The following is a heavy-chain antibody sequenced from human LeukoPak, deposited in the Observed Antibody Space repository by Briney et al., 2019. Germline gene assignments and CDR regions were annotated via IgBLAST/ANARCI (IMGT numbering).Heavy chain of an antibody. CDR1: GFTFSDYY. J-gene: IGHJ1*01. Sequence: GGSLRLSCAASGFTFSDYYMSWIRQAPGKGLEWVSYISSSGSTIYCADSVKGRFTISRDNSKNTLYLQMNSLRAEDTAVYYCAKSWYSSSWERAEYFQHWGQGTLVTVSS. CDR2: ISSSGSTI. D-gene: IGHD6-13*01. CDR3: AKSWYSSSWERAEYFQH. V-gene: IGHV3-11*01.